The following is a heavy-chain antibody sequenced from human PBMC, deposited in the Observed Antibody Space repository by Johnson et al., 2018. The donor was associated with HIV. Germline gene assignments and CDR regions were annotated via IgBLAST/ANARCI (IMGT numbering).Heavy chain of an antibody. V-gene: IGHV3-30*02. D-gene: IGHD1-26*01. Sequence: QVQLVESGGGVVRPGGSLRLSCAASGFRFDDYGINWVRQAPGKGLEWVAFIRYDGSNKYYADSVKGRFTISRDNAKNSLYLQMNSLRAEDTAVYYCATLSGSYYAFDIWGQGTMVTVSS. CDR3: ATLSGSYYAFDI. CDR1: GFRFDDYG. J-gene: IGHJ3*02. CDR2: IRYDGSNK.